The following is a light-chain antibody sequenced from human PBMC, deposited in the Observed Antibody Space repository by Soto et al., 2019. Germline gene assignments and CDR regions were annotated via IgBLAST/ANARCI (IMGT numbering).Light chain of an antibody. CDR2: DVS. J-gene: IGLJ1*01. CDR3: CSYAGSYTS. CDR1: SSDVGGYNY. V-gene: IGLV2-11*01. Sequence: QSALTQPRSVSGSPGQSVTISWTGTSSDVGGYNYVSWYQQHPGKAPKLMIYDVSKRPSGVPDRFSGSKSGNTASLTISGLQAEDEADYYCCSYAGSYTSFGTGTKLTVL.